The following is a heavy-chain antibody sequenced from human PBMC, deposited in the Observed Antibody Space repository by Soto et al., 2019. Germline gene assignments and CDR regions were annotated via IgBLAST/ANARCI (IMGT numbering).Heavy chain of an antibody. CDR1: GGTISSGGYS. D-gene: IGHD3-10*01. Sequence: SETLSLTCAVSGGTISSGGYSWSWIRQPPGKGLEWIGYIYHSGSTYYNPSLKSRVTISVDRSKNQFSLKLSSVTAADTAVYFCPRETSVDSGIDYCGQGTLVT. CDR2: IYHSGST. J-gene: IGHJ4*02. V-gene: IGHV4-30-2*01. CDR3: PRETSVDSGIDY.